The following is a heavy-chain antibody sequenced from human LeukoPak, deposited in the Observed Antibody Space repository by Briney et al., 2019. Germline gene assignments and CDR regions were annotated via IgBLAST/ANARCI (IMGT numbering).Heavy chain of an antibody. CDR2: IRHTGST. D-gene: IGHD5-24*01. CDR3: ARQGGGYPDYFDY. Sequence: SETLSLTCGVYGGSFSGYYWSWIRQPPGKGLEWIGQIRHTGSTSYNPSLRSRVTISGDTSKNQFSLKLSSVTAADTAVYYCARQGGGYPDYFDYWGQGTLVTVSS. V-gene: IGHV4-34*01. J-gene: IGHJ4*02. CDR1: GGSFSGYY.